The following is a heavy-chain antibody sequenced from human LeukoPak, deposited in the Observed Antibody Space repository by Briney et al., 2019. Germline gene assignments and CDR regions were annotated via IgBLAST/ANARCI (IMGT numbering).Heavy chain of an antibody. Sequence: SETLSLTCTVSGGSISSSSYYWGWIRQPPGKGLEWIGRIYTSGSTNYNPSLKSRVTISVDTSKNQFSLKLSSVTAADTAVYYCARWGTYASTSNWFDPWGQGTLVTVSS. CDR1: GGSISSSSYY. CDR3: ARWGTYASTSNWFDP. V-gene: IGHV4-61*02. CDR2: IYTSGST. J-gene: IGHJ5*02. D-gene: IGHD2-2*01.